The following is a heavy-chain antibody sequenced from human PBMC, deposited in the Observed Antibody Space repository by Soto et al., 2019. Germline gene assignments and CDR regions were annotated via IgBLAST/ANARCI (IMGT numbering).Heavy chain of an antibody. V-gene: IGHV4-30-4*01. CDR1: GGSISSGDYY. J-gene: IGHJ4*02. D-gene: IGHD5-18*01. Sequence: VQLQESGPGLVKHSQTLSLPCTVSGGSISSGDYYWSWIRQPPGKGLTWLGYIYYSGSTYYNPSLKSRVTISVDTSKNQCSLKLSSVTAADTAVYYCASNSYGYTFYGYWGQGTLVTVSS. CDR3: ASNSYGYTFYGY. CDR2: IYYSGST.